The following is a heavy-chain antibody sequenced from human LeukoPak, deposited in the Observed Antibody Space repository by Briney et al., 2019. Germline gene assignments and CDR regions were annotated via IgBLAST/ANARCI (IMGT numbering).Heavy chain of an antibody. D-gene: IGHD2-15*01. J-gene: IGHJ4*02. V-gene: IGHV5-51*01. CDR3: ARSYCSGGSCYYFDY. CDR2: IYPGDSDT. CDR1: GYSFTSYW. Sequence: GESLKISCKGSGYSFTSYWLGWVRQMPGKGLEWMGIIYPGDSDTRYSPSFQGQVTISADKSISTAYLQWSSLKASATAMYYCARSYCSGGSCYYFDYWGQGTLVTVSS.